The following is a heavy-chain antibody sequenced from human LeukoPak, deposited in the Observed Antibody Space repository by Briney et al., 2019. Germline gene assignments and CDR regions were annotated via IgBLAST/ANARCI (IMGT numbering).Heavy chain of an antibody. Sequence: GGSLRLSCAASGFTFSSYGMHWVRQAPGKGPEWVAVISYDGSNKYYADSVKGRFTISRDNSKNTLYLQMNSLRAEDTAVYYCAKGPWIQLEGGYFDYWGQGTLVTVSS. J-gene: IGHJ4*02. CDR2: ISYDGSNK. D-gene: IGHD5-18*01. CDR1: GFTFSSYG. V-gene: IGHV3-30*18. CDR3: AKGPWIQLEGGYFDY.